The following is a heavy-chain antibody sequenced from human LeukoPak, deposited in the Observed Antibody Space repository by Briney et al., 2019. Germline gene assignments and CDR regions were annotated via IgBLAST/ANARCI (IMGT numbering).Heavy chain of an antibody. Sequence: GGSLRLSCAASGFTFSDYYMSWIRQAPGKGLEWVSYISSSGSTIYYADSVKGRFTISRDNAKNSLYLQMNSLRAEDTAVYYCARDWAFYYDSSGYYGDFQHWGQGTLVTVSS. CDR1: GFTFSDYY. V-gene: IGHV3-11*04. CDR2: ISSSGSTI. J-gene: IGHJ1*01. CDR3: ARDWAFYYDSSGYYGDFQH. D-gene: IGHD3-22*01.